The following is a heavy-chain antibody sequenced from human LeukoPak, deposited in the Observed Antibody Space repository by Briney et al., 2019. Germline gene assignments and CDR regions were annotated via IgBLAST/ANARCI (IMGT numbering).Heavy chain of an antibody. CDR1: GITFSDYY. Sequence: PGGSLRLSCAASGITFSDYYMTWIRQAPGKGLEWVSYISSSGSMINYADSVKGRFTISRDNAKNSLYLQMNSLRFEDTAVYYCARDAYSSSWYSPFGFGYWGQGTLVTVSS. CDR3: ARDAYSSSWYSPFGFGY. CDR2: ISSSGSMI. V-gene: IGHV3-11*01. J-gene: IGHJ4*02. D-gene: IGHD6-13*01.